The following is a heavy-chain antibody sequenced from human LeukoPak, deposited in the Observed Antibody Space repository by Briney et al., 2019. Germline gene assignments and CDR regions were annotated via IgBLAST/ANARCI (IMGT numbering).Heavy chain of an antibody. CDR3: ARVSYYDSSGYYFLSYVDY. J-gene: IGHJ4*02. D-gene: IGHD3-22*01. CDR1: GFTFSSYA. V-gene: IGHV3-23*01. Sequence: GGSLRLSCAASGFTFSSYAMSWVRQAPGKGLEWVSAISGSGGSTYYADSVKGRFTISRDNSKNTLYLQMNSLGAEDTAVYYCARVSYYDSSGYYFLSYVDYWGQGTLVTVSS. CDR2: ISGSGGST.